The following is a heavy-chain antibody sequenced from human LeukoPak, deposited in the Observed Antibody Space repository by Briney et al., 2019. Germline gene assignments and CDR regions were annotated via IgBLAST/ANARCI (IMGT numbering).Heavy chain of an antibody. D-gene: IGHD4-11*01. V-gene: IGHV3-21*01. CDR1: GFTFSSYS. J-gene: IGHJ4*02. CDR2: ISSSSSYI. Sequence: GGSLRLSCAASGFTFSSYSMNWVRQAPGKGLEWVSSISSSSSYIYYADSVKGRFTISRDNAKNSLYLQMNSLRAEDTAVYYCARDFMTTVPFDHRGQGTLVTVSS. CDR3: ARDFMTTVPFDH.